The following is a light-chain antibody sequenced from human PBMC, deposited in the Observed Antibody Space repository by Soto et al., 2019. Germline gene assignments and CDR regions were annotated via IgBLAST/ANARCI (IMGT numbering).Light chain of an antibody. CDR3: QQYNTWPLT. J-gene: IGKJ1*01. V-gene: IGKV3-15*01. CDR2: AAS. CDR1: QSISRN. Sequence: EIVMTQSPATLSVSPGERATLSCRASQSISRNLAWYQQKPGHAPRLLIYAASTRATGLPARFSGSGSGTEFTLTISSLQSEDFAVYSCQQYNTWPLTFGQGTQVEVK.